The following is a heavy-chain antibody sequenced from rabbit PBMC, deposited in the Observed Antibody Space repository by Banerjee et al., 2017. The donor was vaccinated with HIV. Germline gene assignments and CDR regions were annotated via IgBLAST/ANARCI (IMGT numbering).Heavy chain of an antibody. D-gene: IGHD7-1*01. Sequence: QEQLEESGGDLVKPEGSLTLTCTASGFSFSSSYWICWVRQAPGKGLELIACIDTTRGNTYYANWAKGRFTISKTSSTTVTLQMTSLTVADTGTYFCARYGGGAGYRNGDGMDLWGPGTLVTVS. CDR3: ARYGGGAGYRNGDGMDL. V-gene: IGHV1S45*01. J-gene: IGHJ6*01. CDR2: IDTTRGNT. CDR1: GFSFSSSYW.